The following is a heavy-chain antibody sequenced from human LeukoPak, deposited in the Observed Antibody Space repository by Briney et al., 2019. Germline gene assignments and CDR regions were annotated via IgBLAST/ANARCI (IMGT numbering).Heavy chain of an antibody. CDR1: GGSFSGYY. Sequence: SETLSLTCAVYGGSFSGYYWSWIRQPPGKGLEWIGEINHSGSTNYNPSLKSRVTISVDTSKNQFSLKLSSVTAADTAVYHCARGGAYYYGSGSYYPNWFDPWGQGTLVTVSS. CDR3: ARGGAYYYGSGSYYPNWFDP. J-gene: IGHJ5*02. V-gene: IGHV4-34*01. D-gene: IGHD3-10*01. CDR2: INHSGST.